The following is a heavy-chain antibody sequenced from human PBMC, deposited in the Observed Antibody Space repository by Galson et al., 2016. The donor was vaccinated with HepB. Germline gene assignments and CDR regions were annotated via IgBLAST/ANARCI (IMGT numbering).Heavy chain of an antibody. CDR3: AKNPTRYCSSSSCYGDR. J-gene: IGHJ4*02. Sequence: SLRLSCAAAGLSFSSYAMNWVRQAPGKGLEWVSVISGSGTITNYADSVKGRFTISRDNSENTLYLQMNSLRVDDTAIYYCAKNPTRYCSSSSCYGDRWGQGTLVTVSS. V-gene: IGHV3-23*01. D-gene: IGHD2-2*01. CDR2: ISGSGTIT. CDR1: GLSFSSYA.